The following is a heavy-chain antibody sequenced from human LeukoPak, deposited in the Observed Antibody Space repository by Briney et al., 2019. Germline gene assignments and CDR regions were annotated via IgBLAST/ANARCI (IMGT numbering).Heavy chain of an antibody. CDR1: GYTFTSYG. J-gene: IGHJ4*02. CDR2: ISAYNGNT. V-gene: IGHV1-18*01. D-gene: IGHD4-17*01. Sequence: ASVKVSCKASGYTFTSYGISWVRQAPGQGLEWMGWISAYNGNTNYAQKFQGRVTMTRDTSISTAYMELSRLRSDDTAVYYCARLPYGDVDYWGQGTLVTVSS. CDR3: ARLPYGDVDY.